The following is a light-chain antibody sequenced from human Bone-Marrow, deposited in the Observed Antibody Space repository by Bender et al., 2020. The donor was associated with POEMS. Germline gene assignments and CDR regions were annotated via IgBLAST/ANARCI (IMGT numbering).Light chain of an antibody. CDR2: DVT. CDR3: ASYTSSNSYV. V-gene: IGLV2-14*02. Sequence: QSALTQPASVSGSPGQSITISCTGTSNDVGSYTLVSWYQQHPGKTPKLMIYDVTNRPSGVSDRFSGSKSGNTASLTVSGLQTEDEADYYCASYTSSNSYVFGTGTKVTVL. CDR1: SNDVGSYTL. J-gene: IGLJ1*01.